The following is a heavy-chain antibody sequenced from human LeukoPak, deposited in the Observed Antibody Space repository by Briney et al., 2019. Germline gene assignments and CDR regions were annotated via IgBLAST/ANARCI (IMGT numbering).Heavy chain of an antibody. Sequence: GGSLRLSCTASGFAFSTYWMFWVRQAPGKGLVWVSQINPEGASTTYGDPAKGRFTASRDNAKNALHLQMNSLRVDDTAVYYCARGTAITAGIDFWGKGTLVTVSS. CDR1: GFAFSTYW. V-gene: IGHV3-74*01. D-gene: IGHD6-19*01. J-gene: IGHJ4*02. CDR2: INPEGAST. CDR3: ARGTAITAGIDF.